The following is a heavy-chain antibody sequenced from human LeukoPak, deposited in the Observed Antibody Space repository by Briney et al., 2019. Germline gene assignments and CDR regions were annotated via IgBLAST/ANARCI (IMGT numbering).Heavy chain of an antibody. J-gene: IGHJ5*02. CDR1: GGSISSYY. CDR2: IYTSGSA. V-gene: IGHV4-4*07. CDR3: AREGTSGGLNWLDP. D-gene: IGHD3-10*01. Sequence: SETLSLTCTVSGGSISSYYWSWIRQPAGKGLEWIGRIYTSGSANYNPSLKSRVTMSVDTSKNQFFLRLSSVNAADTAVYFCAREGTSGGLNWLDPWGQGTLVTVSS.